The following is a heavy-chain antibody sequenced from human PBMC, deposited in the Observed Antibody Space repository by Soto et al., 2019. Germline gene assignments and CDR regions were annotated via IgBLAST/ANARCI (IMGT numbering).Heavy chain of an antibody. Sequence: GASVKVSCKASGYTFISYGISLVRQAPGQGLEWMGWISAYNGNTNYAQKLQGRVTMTTDTSTSTAYMELSSLRSEDTAVYYCARDLGGWPDYWGQGTLVTVSS. J-gene: IGHJ4*02. CDR3: ARDLGGWPDY. CDR1: GYTFISYG. V-gene: IGHV1-18*01. D-gene: IGHD2-15*01. CDR2: ISAYNGNT.